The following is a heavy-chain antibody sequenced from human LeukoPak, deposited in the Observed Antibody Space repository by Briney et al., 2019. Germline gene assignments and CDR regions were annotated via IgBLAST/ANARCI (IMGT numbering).Heavy chain of an antibody. CDR2: INRNNGGT. J-gene: IGHJ4*02. V-gene: IGHV1-2*02. CDR1: GYTFTGYY. Sequence: ASVKVSCQASGYTFTGYYMHWVRQAPGQGLEWMGGINRNNGGTNYAQKFQGRVTMTRDTSLSTAYMELSRLRSDDTAVYYCARGPFYNDSSGWTFHFDYWGQGTLVTVSS. D-gene: IGHD3-22*01. CDR3: ARGPFYNDSSGWTFHFDY.